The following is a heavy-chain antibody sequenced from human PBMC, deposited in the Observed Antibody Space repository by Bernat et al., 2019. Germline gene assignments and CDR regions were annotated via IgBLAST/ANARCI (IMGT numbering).Heavy chain of an antibody. J-gene: IGHJ6*02. CDR1: GFTFSSYG. CDR3: AKQWLASYYYYGMDV. CDR2: ISYDGSNK. V-gene: IGHV3-30*18. Sequence: QVQLVESGGGVVQPGRSLRLSCAASGFTFSSYGMHWVRQAPGKGLEWVAVISYDGSNKYYADSVKGRFTISRDNSKNTLYLQMNSLRAEDTAVYYCAKQWLASYYYYGMDVWGQGTTVTVSS. D-gene: IGHD6-19*01.